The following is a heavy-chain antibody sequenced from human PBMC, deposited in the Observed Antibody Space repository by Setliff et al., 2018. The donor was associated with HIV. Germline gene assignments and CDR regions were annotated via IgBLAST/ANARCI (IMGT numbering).Heavy chain of an antibody. CDR1: GGSISSYY. Sequence: SETLSLTCTVSGGSISSYYWSWIRQPAGKGLEWIGRIYTSGSTNYNPSLNSRVTMSVDTSKKQFSLNVTSVTAADTAVYYCARRGWNGYTAFDCWGQGTLVTV. CDR3: ARRGWNGYTAFDC. D-gene: IGHD5-12*01. CDR2: IYTSGST. J-gene: IGHJ4*02. V-gene: IGHV4-4*07.